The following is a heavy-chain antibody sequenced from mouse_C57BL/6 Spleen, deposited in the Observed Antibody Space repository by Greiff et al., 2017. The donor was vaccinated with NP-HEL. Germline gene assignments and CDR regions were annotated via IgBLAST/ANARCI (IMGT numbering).Heavy chain of an antibody. D-gene: IGHD3-2*02. CDR1: GFTFSDYG. CDR3: AKKEASYAMDY. J-gene: IGHJ4*01. V-gene: IGHV5-17*01. CDR2: ISSGSSTI. Sequence: EVKLVESGGGLVKPGGSLKLSCAASGFTFSDYGMHWVRQAPEKGLEWVAYISSGSSTIYYADTVKGRFTISRDNAKNTLFLQMTSLRSDDTAMYYCAKKEASYAMDYWGQGTSVTVSS.